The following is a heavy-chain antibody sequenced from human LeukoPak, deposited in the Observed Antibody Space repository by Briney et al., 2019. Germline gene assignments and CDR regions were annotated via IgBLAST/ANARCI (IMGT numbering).Heavy chain of an antibody. CDR2: IYYSGST. J-gene: IGHJ4*02. V-gene: IGHV4-39*07. CDR1: GGSISSSSYY. Sequence: SETLSLTCTVSGGSISSSSYYWGWIRQPPGKGLEWIGSIYYSGSTYYNPSLKSRVTISVDTSKNQFSLKLSSVTAADTAVYYCASGSYSFYYFDYWGQGTLVTVSS. D-gene: IGHD1-26*01. CDR3: ASGSYSFYYFDY.